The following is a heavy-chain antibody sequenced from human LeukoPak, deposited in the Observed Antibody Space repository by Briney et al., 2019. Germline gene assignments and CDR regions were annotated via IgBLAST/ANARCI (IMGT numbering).Heavy chain of an antibody. D-gene: IGHD3-10*01. CDR1: GYSISSGYY. CDR3: ARHKRSPRFGSYGSGYFDY. CDR2: IYHSGST. Sequence: KSSETLSLTCTVSGYSISSGYYWVWIRQPPGKGLEWIGSIYHSGSTNYNPSLKSRVTISVDASKNQFSLKVSSVTAADTAVYYCARHKRSPRFGSYGSGYFDYWGRGTLVTVSS. V-gene: IGHV4-38-2*02. J-gene: IGHJ4*02.